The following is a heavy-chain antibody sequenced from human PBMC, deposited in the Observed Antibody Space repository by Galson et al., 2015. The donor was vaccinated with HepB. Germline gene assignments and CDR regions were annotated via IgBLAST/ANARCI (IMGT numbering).Heavy chain of an antibody. Sequence: SVKVSCKASGYTFTSYYMHWVRQAPGQGLEWMGIINPSGGSTSYAQKFQGRVTMTRDTSTSTVYMELSSLRSEDTAVYYCAIPYYDFWSGYASFDYWGQGTLVTVSS. CDR1: GYTFTSYY. D-gene: IGHD3-3*01. CDR2: INPSGGST. CDR3: AIPYYDFWSGYASFDY. V-gene: IGHV1-46*03. J-gene: IGHJ4*02.